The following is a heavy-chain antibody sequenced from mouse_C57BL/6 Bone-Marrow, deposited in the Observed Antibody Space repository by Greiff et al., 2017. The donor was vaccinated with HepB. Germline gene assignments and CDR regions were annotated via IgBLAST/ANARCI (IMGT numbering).Heavy chain of an antibody. CDR3: AKFYYYCSSSYSYYFDV. J-gene: IGHJ1*03. D-gene: IGHD1-1*01. CDR1: GYTFTSYG. CDR2: IYPTSGNT. V-gene: IGHV1-81*01. Sequence: QVQLQQSGAELARPGASVKLSCKASGYTFTSYGISWVKQRTGQGLEWIGEIYPTSGNTYYNEKFKGKATLTADKSSSTAYMKVRSLTSEDSAVYFSAKFYYYCSSSYSYYFDVWGKGTTVTVSS.